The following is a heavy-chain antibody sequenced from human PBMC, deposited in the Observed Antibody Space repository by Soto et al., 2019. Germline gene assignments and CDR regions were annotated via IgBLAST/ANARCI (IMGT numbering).Heavy chain of an antibody. CDR2: IYYSGST. D-gene: IGHD6-13*01. CDR1: GGSISSGGYY. CDR3: ARDLQYSRLFYGMDV. J-gene: IGHJ6*02. V-gene: IGHV4-31*03. Sequence: QVQLQESGPGLVKPSQTLSLTCTVSGGSISSGGYYWSWIRQHPGKGLEWIGYIYYSGSTYYNPSLKSRVTXSXXXSXYPFSLKLSSVTAADTAVYYCARDLQYSRLFYGMDVWGQGTTVTVSS.